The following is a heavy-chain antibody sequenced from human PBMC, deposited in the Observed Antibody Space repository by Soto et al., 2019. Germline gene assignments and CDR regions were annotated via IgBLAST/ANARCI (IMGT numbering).Heavy chain of an antibody. Sequence: EVQLVESGGAWVQPGGSLRLSCAASGFTFSSYWLSWVRQAPGRGLEWVANIKQDGSEKYYVDSVKGRFTISRDNAKNSLYLQMNSLRAEDTAVYYCARVAYCGGDCHIGYFQHWGQGTLVTVSS. J-gene: IGHJ1*01. CDR3: ARVAYCGGDCHIGYFQH. CDR1: GFTFSSYW. V-gene: IGHV3-7*01. D-gene: IGHD2-21*02. CDR2: IKQDGSEK.